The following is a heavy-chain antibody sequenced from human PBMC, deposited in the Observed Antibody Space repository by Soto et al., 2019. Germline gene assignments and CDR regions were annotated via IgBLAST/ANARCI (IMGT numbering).Heavy chain of an antibody. D-gene: IGHD6-19*01. Sequence: QVQLQESGPGLVKPSETLSLTCTVSGGSVSSGHFYWSWIRQPTGKGLEWIGYIYYSGSTKYNPSLRSRVTILADTSKNQFSRKLTSVTAADTAVYYCARSGSGSGWLGGQGTLVTVSS. CDR2: IYYSGST. J-gene: IGHJ4*02. CDR1: GGSVSSGHFY. V-gene: IGHV4-61*01. CDR3: ARSGSGSGWL.